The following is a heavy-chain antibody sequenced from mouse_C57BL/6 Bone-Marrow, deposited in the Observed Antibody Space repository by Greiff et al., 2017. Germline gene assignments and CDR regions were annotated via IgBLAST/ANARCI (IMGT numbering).Heavy chain of an antibody. Sequence: VQLQQSGAELVRPGASVTLSCTASGFNIKDDYMHWVKQRPEQGLEWIGWIDPENGDTEYASKFQGKANITADTSSNTAYLQLSSLTSEDTAGYYCTTYGYYPWFAYWGQGTLVTVSA. CDR1: GFNIKDDY. J-gene: IGHJ3*01. CDR2: IDPENGDT. D-gene: IGHD2-3*01. V-gene: IGHV14-4*01. CDR3: TTYGYYPWFAY.